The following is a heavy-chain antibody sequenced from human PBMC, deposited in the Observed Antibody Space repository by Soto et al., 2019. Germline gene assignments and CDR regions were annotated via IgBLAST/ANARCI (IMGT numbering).Heavy chain of an antibody. CDR3: ARDRGLLAIHHNYGIEC. D-gene: IGHD1-26*01. J-gene: IGHJ6*02. CDR2: IYTSGST. Sequence: TSETMSLTCTVSGGSISSFYWSWVRQPAGKGLEWIGRIYTSGSTDYNPSLKSRVTMSVDTSKNQFSLRLSSVTAADTAVYYCARDRGLLAIHHNYGIECWGPGSTLTVFS. V-gene: IGHV4-4*07. CDR1: GGSISSFY.